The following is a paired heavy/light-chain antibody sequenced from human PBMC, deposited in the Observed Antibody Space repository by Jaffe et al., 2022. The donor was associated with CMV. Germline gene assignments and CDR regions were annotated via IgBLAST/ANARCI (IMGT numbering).Light chain of an antibody. V-gene: IGLV1-40*01. J-gene: IGLJ2*01. CDR2: INS. CDR1: SSNIGAGYD. CDR3: QSFDKSLSGSDV. Sequence: QSVLTQPPSVSGAPGQRITIPCTGSSSNIGAGYDVHWYRQIPGTAPKLLIYINSNRPSGVPDRFSGSKSGTSASLTITGLQAEDEADYYCQSFDKSLSGSDVFGGGTKLTVL.
Heavy chain of an antibody. V-gene: IGHV4-59*01. D-gene: IGHD3-3*01. CDR3: ARVDPHTGFGDYYMDV. CDR1: GGSIKTYY. J-gene: IGHJ6*03. CDR2: FYYSGST. Sequence: QVQLQESGPGLVKPSETLSLTCTVSGGSIKTYYWNWIRQPPGKGLEYIGSFYYSGSTNYNPSLKSRVTISVDTSKNQLSLKLSSMTAADTAVYYCARVDPHTGFGDYYMDVWGKGTTVTVSS.